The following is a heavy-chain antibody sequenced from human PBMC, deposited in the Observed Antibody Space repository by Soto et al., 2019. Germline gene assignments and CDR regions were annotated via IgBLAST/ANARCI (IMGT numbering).Heavy chain of an antibody. J-gene: IGHJ1*01. Sequence: GESLKISCKGSGYSFTTNWIGWVRQMPGKGLEWMGVIYPGDSDTRYSPSFQGQVAISADKSINTAYLQLSSLKASDTAVYYCARHSGVAEDGTDWGQGTLVTVSS. V-gene: IGHV5-51*01. CDR1: GYSFTTNW. D-gene: IGHD6-13*01. CDR3: ARHSGVAEDGTD. CDR2: IYPGDSDT.